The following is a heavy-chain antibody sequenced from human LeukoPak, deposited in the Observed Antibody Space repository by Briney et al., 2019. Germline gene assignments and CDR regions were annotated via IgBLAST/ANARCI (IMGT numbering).Heavy chain of an antibody. D-gene: IGHD3-22*01. CDR2: IRYDGSNK. Sequence: GGSLRLSCAASGFTSSSYVMHWVRQAPAKGLDWVAFIRYDGSNKYYADSVKGRFTISRDNSKNTLYLQMNSLRAEDTAVYYCAKDRDYYDSSGYYCSFDYWAREPWSPSPQ. CDR1: GFTSSSYV. V-gene: IGHV3-30*02. J-gene: IGHJ4*02. CDR3: AKDRDYYDSSGYYCSFDY.